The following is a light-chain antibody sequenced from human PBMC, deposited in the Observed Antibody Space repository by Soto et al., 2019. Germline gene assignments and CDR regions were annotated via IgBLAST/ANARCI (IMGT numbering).Light chain of an antibody. CDR3: QQYNNWPPMYT. Sequence: EIVMTQSPATLSVSPGERATRSCRASQSVSSNLAWYQQKPGQAPRLLIYGASTRATGIPARFSGSGSGTEFTLTISSLQSEDFAVYYCQQYNNWPPMYTFGQGTQLEIK. CDR2: GAS. J-gene: IGKJ2*01. V-gene: IGKV3-15*01. CDR1: QSVSSN.